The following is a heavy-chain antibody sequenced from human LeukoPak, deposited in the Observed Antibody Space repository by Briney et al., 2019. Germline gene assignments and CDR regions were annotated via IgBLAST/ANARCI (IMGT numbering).Heavy chain of an antibody. J-gene: IGHJ4*02. CDR2: IYYSGST. D-gene: IGHD3-22*01. Sequence: SETLSLTCTVSGGSISSGDYYWSWIRQPPGKGLEWIGYIYYSGSTYYNPSLKSRVTISVDTSKNQFSLKLSSVTAADTAVYYCARVPTYYYDSSGCSFDYWGQGTLVTVSS. CDR3: ARVPTYYYDSSGCSFDY. CDR1: GGSISSGDYY. V-gene: IGHV4-30-4*01.